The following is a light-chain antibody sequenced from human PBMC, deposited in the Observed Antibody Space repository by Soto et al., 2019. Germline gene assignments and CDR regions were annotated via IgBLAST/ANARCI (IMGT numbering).Light chain of an antibody. CDR2: NAS. V-gene: IGKV1-5*01. J-gene: IGKJ1*01. Sequence: DIQMTQSPSTLSASIGDRVTITCRASQSIDILFAWCQQKQGEAPRLLIYNASIMESGVPSRFRVNGSGTEFPRAISSLQPEDVATYYWQHCNGRSRRLGRGIKVDI. CDR1: QSIDIL. CDR3: QHCNGRSRR.